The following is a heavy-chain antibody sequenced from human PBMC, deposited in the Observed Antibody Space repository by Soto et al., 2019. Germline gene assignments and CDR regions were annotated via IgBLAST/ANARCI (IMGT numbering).Heavy chain of an antibody. D-gene: IGHD3-10*01. CDR1: GDTFSFYT. CDR2: INPILTMS. Sequence: QVQLVQSGAEVKKPGSSVKVSCKASGDTFSFYTINWVRQAPGLGLEWMGRINPILTMSNYAQKFQGRVTITADKXTSTAYMELSSLRSEDTAMYYCATSYGSGYRAFDYWGQGALVTVSS. V-gene: IGHV1-69*02. J-gene: IGHJ4*02. CDR3: ATSYGSGYRAFDY.